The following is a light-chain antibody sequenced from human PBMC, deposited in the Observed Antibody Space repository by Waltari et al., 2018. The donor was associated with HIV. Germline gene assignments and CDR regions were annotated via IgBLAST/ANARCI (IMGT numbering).Light chain of an antibody. CDR3: QQFSLSPPLT. CDR2: WAS. J-gene: IGKJ4*01. Sequence: DIVMTQSPDSLSVSLGERAPINCKSSPGLLYGSNNKNRLAWYQQRPGQPPKLLISWASTRESGVPDRFSGSGSGTDFTLTINSLQAEDVAVYYCQQFSLSPPLTFGGGTKVEIK. CDR1: PGLLYGSNNKNR. V-gene: IGKV4-1*01.